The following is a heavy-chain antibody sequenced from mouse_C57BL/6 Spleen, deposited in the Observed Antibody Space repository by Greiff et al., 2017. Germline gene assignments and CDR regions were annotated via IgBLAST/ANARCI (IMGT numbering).Heavy chain of an antibody. V-gene: IGHV1-55*01. J-gene: IGHJ4*01. CDR2: IYPGSGST. CDR1: GYTFTSYW. Sequence: QVHVKQPGAELVKPGASVKMSCKASGYTFTSYWITWVKQRPGQGLEWIGDIYPGSGSTNYNEKFKSKATLTVDTSSSTAYMQLSSLTSEDSAVYYCARAPITTVVAPYAMDDWGQGTSVTVSS. CDR3: ARAPITTVVAPYAMDD. D-gene: IGHD1-1*01.